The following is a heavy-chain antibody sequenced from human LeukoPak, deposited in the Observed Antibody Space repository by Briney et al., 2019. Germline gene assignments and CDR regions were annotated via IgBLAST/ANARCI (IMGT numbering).Heavy chain of an antibody. D-gene: IGHD5-18*01. CDR2: IHYSGIT. CDR3: VRVDTAMVIDY. V-gene: IGHV4-28*01. Sequence: PSETLSLTCAVSGYSISSDNWWGWIRQPPGKGLEWIGYIHYSGITYYSPSLKSQVTLSVDTSKNQFSLRLSSVTAADTAVYYCVRVDTAMVIDYWGQGTLVTVSS. J-gene: IGHJ4*02. CDR1: GYSISSDNW.